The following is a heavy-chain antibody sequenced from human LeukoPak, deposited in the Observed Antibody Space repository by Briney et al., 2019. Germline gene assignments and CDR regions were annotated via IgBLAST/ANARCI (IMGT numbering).Heavy chain of an antibody. V-gene: IGHV4-34*01. J-gene: IGHJ4*02. Sequence: SETLSLTCAVYGGSFSGYYWSWIRQPPGKGLEWIGEINHSGSTNYNPSLKSRVTISVDTSKNQFSLKLSSVTAADTAGYYCARGGPRYCSGGSCYFGYWGQGTLVTVSS. CDR2: INHSGST. CDR1: GGSFSGYY. D-gene: IGHD2-15*01. CDR3: ARGGPRYCSGGSCYFGY.